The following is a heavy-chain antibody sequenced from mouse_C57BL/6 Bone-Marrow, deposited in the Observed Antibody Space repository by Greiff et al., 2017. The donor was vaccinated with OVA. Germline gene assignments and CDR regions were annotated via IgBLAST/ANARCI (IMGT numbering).Heavy chain of an antibody. V-gene: IGHV1-42*01. Sequence: EVKVVASGPELVKPGASVKISCKASGYSFTGYYMNWVKQSPEKSLEWIGEINPSTGGTTYNQKFKAKATLTVDKSSSTAYMQLKSLTSEDSAVYYCARGGTSPFAYWGQGTLVTVSA. J-gene: IGHJ3*01. CDR3: ARGGTSPFAY. CDR1: GYSFTGYY. CDR2: INPSTGGT. D-gene: IGHD4-1*01.